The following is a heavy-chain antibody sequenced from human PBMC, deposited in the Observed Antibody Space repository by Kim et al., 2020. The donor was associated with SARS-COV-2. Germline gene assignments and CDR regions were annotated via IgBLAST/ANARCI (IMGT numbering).Heavy chain of an antibody. V-gene: IGHV4-31*02. CDR3: ARAPIWFGELGWFDS. Sequence: NPSLKRRVTILLDTSKNHFSLNLTSATAADTAVYYCARAPIWFGELGWFDSWGQGTLVTVSS. J-gene: IGHJ5*01. D-gene: IGHD3-10*01.